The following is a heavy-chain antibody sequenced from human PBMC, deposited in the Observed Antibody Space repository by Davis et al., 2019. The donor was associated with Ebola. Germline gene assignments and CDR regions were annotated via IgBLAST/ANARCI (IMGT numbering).Heavy chain of an antibody. CDR3: AGGDFWSGQFDY. V-gene: IGHV3-23*01. CDR1: VITFSSYA. D-gene: IGHD3-3*01. CDR2: ISGNSGGT. Sequence: PGGSLRLSCTDSVITFSSYAMSWVRQPPGKGLEWVSAISGNSGGTYYADSVKGRITVSRDNSKNTVFLQMHSLRDEDTAVYYCAGGDFWSGQFDYWGQGTLVIVSS. J-gene: IGHJ4*02.